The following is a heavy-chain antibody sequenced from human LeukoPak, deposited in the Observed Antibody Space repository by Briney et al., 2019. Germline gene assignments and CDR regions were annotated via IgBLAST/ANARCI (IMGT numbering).Heavy chain of an antibody. D-gene: IGHD3-22*01. CDR1: GFTVSSNY. V-gene: IGHV3-53*01. Sequence: PGGSLRLSCAASGFTVSSNYMSWVRQAPGKGLEWVSVIYSGGNTYYADSVKGRFTISRDNSKNTLYLQMNSLRAEDTAVYYCARDGSNYYFVFDYWGQGTLVTVSS. J-gene: IGHJ4*02. CDR2: IYSGGNT. CDR3: ARDGSNYYFVFDY.